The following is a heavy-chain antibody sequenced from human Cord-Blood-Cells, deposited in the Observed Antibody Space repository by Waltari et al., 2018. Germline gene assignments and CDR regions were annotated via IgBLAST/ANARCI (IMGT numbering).Heavy chain of an antibody. CDR3: AKDRADAFDI. CDR1: GFPFSSSG. Sequence: QVQLVESGGGVVQPGGSLRLSCAASGFPFSSSGMPWVRQAPGKGLEWVAFIRYDGSNKYYADSVKGRFTISRDNSKNTLYLQMNSLRAEDTAVYYCAKDRADAFDIWGQGTMVTVSS. J-gene: IGHJ3*02. D-gene: IGHD3-10*01. CDR2: IRYDGSNK. V-gene: IGHV3-30*02.